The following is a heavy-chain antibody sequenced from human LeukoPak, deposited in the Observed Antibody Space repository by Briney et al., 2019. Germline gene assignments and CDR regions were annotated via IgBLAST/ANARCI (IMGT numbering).Heavy chain of an antibody. CDR3: AAWTDRGYSY. J-gene: IGHJ4*02. CDR1: GFTFSRSW. CDR2: INPDGDGM. D-gene: IGHD5-12*01. Sequence: PGGSLRLSCTASGFTFSRSWINCIRQAPGKGREWVANINPDGDGMRFVDSVKGRFTMSRDNAQSSLHLQMNSLRVEDTAFYYCAAWTDRGYSYWGQGVLVTVSS. V-gene: IGHV3-7*01.